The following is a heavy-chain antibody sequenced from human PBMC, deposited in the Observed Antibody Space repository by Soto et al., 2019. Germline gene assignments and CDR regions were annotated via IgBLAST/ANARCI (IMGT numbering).Heavy chain of an antibody. CDR1: GGSISSGGYS. J-gene: IGHJ4*01. Sequence: QVQLQESGPGLVQPSQTLSLTCTVSGGSISSGGYSWSCIRQHPGTGLEWVGHISYSVSTYYNTSPESRVTILVDTYRNQFSLIVNSVNAADTAVYYCARRVLHWGHGTLVTVSS. CDR2: ISYSVST. CDR3: ARRVLH. V-gene: IGHV4-31*03.